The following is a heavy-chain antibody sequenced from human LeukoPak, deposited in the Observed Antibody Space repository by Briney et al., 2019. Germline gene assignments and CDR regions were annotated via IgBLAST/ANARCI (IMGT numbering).Heavy chain of an antibody. CDR2: INGDGSST. D-gene: IGHD1-14*01. Sequence: GGSLGLSCAASGFTFSKYWMHWVRQAPGEGLVWVSRINGDGSSTSYADFVKGRFTISRDNAKNTLYLQMNSLRVEDTAVYYCIRDYGAVGTTNAFDIWGQGTMVTVSS. J-gene: IGHJ3*02. V-gene: IGHV3-74*01. CDR3: IRDYGAVGTTNAFDI. CDR1: GFTFSKYW.